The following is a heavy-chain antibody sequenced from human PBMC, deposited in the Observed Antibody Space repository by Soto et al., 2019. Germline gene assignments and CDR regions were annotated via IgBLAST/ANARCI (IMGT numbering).Heavy chain of an antibody. J-gene: IGHJ4*02. V-gene: IGHV4-39*01. D-gene: IGHD2-15*01. CDR3: AGFVVPASRNSDFDY. CDR1: GISVSTSDYY. CDR2: IYYSGST. Sequence: SATLSLTCTVSGISVSTSDYYWGWVRQPPGKGLDWIGNIYYSGSTFYNPSLRSRVTLSVDTSKNQFSLRLNSVTAADTAVYFCAGFVVPASRNSDFDYWGQGTLVTVSS.